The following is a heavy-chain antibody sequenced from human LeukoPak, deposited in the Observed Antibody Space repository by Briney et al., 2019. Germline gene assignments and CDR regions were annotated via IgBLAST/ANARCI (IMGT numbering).Heavy chain of an antibody. CDR1: GFTFSSYA. J-gene: IGHJ6*03. D-gene: IGHD6-13*01. V-gene: IGHV3-23*01. CDR3: AKDGDRIAAAENYYMDV. Sequence: PGGSLRLSCAASGFTFSSYAMSWVRQAPGKGLEWVSAISGSGGSTYYADSVKGRFTISRDNSKNTLYLQMNSLRAEDTAVYYCAKDGDRIAAAENYYMDVWGKGTTVTVSS. CDR2: ISGSGGST.